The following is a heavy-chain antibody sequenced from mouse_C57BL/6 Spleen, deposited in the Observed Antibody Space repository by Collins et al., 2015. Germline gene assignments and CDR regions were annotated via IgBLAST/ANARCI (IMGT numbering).Heavy chain of an antibody. D-gene: IGHD2-1*01. J-gene: IGHJ2*01. CDR2: IDPSDSET. CDR3: ARGIYYGNSRTGFDY. CDR1: GYTFTSYW. V-gene: IGHV1-52*01. Sequence: QVQLQQPGAELVRPGSSVKLSCKASGYTFTSYWMHWVKQRPIQGLEWIGNIDPSDSETHYNQKFKDKATLTVDKSSSTAYMQLSSLTSEDSAVYYCARGIYYGNSRTGFDYWGQGTTLTVSS.